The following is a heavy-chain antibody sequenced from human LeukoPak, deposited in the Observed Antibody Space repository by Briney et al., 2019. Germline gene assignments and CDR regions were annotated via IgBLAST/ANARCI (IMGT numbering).Heavy chain of an antibody. D-gene: IGHD6-6*01. Sequence: GGSLRLSCAASGFIFSNYWMSWVRQAPGKGLEWVANIKQDGSEKYYVDSVTGRFTISRDNAKNSLYLQMNSLRAEDTAVYYCARWATSFDFWGQGTLVTVSS. J-gene: IGHJ4*02. CDR1: GFIFSNYW. CDR2: IKQDGSEK. V-gene: IGHV3-7*01. CDR3: ARWATSFDF.